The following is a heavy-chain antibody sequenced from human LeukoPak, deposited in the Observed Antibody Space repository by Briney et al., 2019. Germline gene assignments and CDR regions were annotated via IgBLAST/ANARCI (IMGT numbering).Heavy chain of an antibody. CDR3: ARDRGMVRGKYNWFDP. J-gene: IGHJ5*02. CDR1: GYTFTSYG. V-gene: IGHV1-18*04. CDR2: ISAYNGNT. D-gene: IGHD3-10*01. Sequence: ASVTVSCKASGYTFTSYGISWVRQAPGQGLEWMGWISAYNGNTNYAQKLQGRVTMTTDTSTSTAYMELRSLRSDDTAVYYCARDRGMVRGKYNWFDPWGQGTLVTVSS.